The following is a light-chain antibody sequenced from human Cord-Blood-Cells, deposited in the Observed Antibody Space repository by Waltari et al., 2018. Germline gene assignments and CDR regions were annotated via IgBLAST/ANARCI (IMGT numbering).Light chain of an antibody. Sequence: EIVLTQSPGTMSLSPGERATLSCRHSQRFSSSYLAGYQQKPGQAPRLLIYGASSMATGIPDRFSGSGSGTDFTLTISRLEPEDFAVYYCQQYGSSPLTFGGGTKVEIK. V-gene: IGKV3-20*01. J-gene: IGKJ4*01. CDR3: QQYGSSPLT. CDR2: GAS. CDR1: QRFSSSY.